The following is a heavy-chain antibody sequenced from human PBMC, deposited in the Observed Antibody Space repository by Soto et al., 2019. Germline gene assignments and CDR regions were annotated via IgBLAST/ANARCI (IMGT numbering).Heavy chain of an antibody. CDR1: GGSISSSSYY. V-gene: IGHV4-39*01. J-gene: IGHJ6*02. Sequence: PSETLSLTCTVSGGSISSSSYYWGWIRQPPGKGLEWIGSIYYSGSTYYNPSLKSRVTISVDTSKNQFSLKLSSVTAADTAVYYCVRRGGGAMVYYYYGMDVWGQGTTVTVSS. CDR2: IYYSGST. CDR3: VRRGGGAMVYYYYGMDV. D-gene: IGHD5-18*01.